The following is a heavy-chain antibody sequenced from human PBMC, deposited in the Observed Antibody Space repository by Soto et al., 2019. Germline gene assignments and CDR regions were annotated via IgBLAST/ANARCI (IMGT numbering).Heavy chain of an antibody. V-gene: IGHV3-33*01. D-gene: IGHD6-19*01. CDR3: ARDPPFGGIAVARGGDY. Sequence: QVQLVESGGGVVQPGRSLRLSCAASGFTFSSYGMHWVRQAPGKGLEWVAVIWYDGSNKYYADSAKGRFTISRDNSKNTLYLQMNSLRAEDTAVYYCARDPPFGGIAVARGGDYWGQGTLVTVSS. CDR1: GFTFSSYG. J-gene: IGHJ4*02. CDR2: IWYDGSNK.